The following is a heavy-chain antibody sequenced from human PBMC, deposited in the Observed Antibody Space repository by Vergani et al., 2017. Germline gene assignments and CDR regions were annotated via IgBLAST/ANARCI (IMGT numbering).Heavy chain of an antibody. V-gene: IGHV4-61*02. Sequence: QVQLQESGPGLVKPSQTLSLTCTVSGGSISSGSYYWSWIRQPAGKGLEWIGRIYTSGSTNYNPSLKSRVTISVDTSKNQFSLKLSSVTAADTAVYYCAIDSVYNQMATTRVMSFWSQGTLFTVSS. CDR3: AIDSVYNQMATTRVMSF. CDR1: GGSISSGSYY. D-gene: IGHD5-24*01. CDR2: IYTSGST. J-gene: IGHJ4*02.